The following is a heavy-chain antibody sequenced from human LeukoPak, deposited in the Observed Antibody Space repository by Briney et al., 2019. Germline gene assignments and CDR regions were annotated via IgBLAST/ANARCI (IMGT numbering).Heavy chain of an antibody. V-gene: IGHV3-66*01. CDR1: GFTVSSNY. CDR3: ARESSGWLMMDY. Sequence: PGGSLRLSCAASGFTVSSNYMSWVRQAPGKGLEWVSVIYSGGSTYYADSVKGRFTISRDNSKNTLYPQMNSLRAEDTAVYYCARESSGWLMMDYWGQGTLVTVSS. J-gene: IGHJ4*02. CDR2: IYSGGST. D-gene: IGHD6-19*01.